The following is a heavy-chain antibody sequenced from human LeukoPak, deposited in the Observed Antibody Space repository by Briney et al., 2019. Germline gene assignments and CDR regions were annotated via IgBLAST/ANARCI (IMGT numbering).Heavy chain of an antibody. Sequence: GGSLRLSCVASGYTFSSYGMHWVRQAPGKGLEWVAVIWYDGSNKYYADSVKGRFTISRDNSKNTLYLQMNSLRAEDTAVYYCARMGYSGYEYNWFDPWGQGTLVTVSS. V-gene: IGHV3-33*01. CDR2: IWYDGSNK. CDR1: GYTFSSYG. D-gene: IGHD5-12*01. CDR3: ARMGYSGYEYNWFDP. J-gene: IGHJ5*02.